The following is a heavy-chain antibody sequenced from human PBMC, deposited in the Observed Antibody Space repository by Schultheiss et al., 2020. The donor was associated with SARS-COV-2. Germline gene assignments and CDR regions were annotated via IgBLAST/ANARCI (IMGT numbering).Heavy chain of an antibody. J-gene: IGHJ3*02. CDR2: ISSSSSYI. D-gene: IGHD1-26*01. Sequence: ETLSLTCAVSGYSISSGYYWGWVRQAPGKGLEWVSSISSSSSYIYYADSVKGRFTISRDNAKNSLYLQMNSLRAEDTAVYYCARDLAGEVGAREGDAFDIWGQGTMVTVSS. CDR3: ARDLAGEVGAREGDAFDI. CDR1: GYSISSGYY. V-gene: IGHV3-21*04.